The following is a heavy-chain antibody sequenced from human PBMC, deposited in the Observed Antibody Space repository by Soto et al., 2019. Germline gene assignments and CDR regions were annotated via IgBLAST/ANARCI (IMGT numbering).Heavy chain of an antibody. CDR1: GFSFSDRA. V-gene: IGHV3-23*01. CDR3: AKRRGQQLENWQFDV. CDR2: ISSDGGGT. J-gene: IGHJ3*01. D-gene: IGHD1-1*01. Sequence: EVQLLESGGGLVQPGGSLRLSCVASGFSFSDRAMAWVRQAPGKGLEWVSDISSDGGGTFYADSVKGLFTIYRDNVKKTVHLQRNRLRDEDTATYYCAKRRGQQLENWQFDVW.